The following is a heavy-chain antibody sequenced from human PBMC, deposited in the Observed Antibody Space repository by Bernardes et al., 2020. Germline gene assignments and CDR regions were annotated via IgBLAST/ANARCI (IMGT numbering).Heavy chain of an antibody. CDR2: INPIFGTA. CDR3: ARDRSRDSYYMDV. J-gene: IGHJ6*03. CDR1: GGTFSSYA. Sequence: SVKVSCKASGGTFSSYAISWVRQAPGQGLEWMGGINPIFGTANYAQKFQGRVTITADESTSTAYMELSSLRSEDTAVYYCARDRSRDSYYMDVWGKGTTVTVSS. V-gene: IGHV1-69*13.